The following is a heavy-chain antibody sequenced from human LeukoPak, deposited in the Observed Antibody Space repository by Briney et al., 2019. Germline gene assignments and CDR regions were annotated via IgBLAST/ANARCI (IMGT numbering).Heavy chain of an antibody. CDR1: GFTFSSYR. J-gene: IGHJ4*02. CDR2: IKQDGSEK. CDR3: ARDSGYSGYNDY. D-gene: IGHD5-12*01. V-gene: IGHV3-7*01. Sequence: GGSLRLSCAASGFTFSSYRMSWVRQAPGKGLEWVANIKQDGSEKYYVDSVKGRFTISRDNAKNSLYLQMNSLRAEDTAVYYCARDSGYSGYNDYWGQGTLVTVSS.